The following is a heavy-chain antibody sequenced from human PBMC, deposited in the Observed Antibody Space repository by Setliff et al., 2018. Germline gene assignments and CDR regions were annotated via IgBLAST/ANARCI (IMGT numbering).Heavy chain of an antibody. Sequence: SVKVSCKASGGTFSSYTISWARQAPGQGLEWMGVIIPIFGTTNNAQKFQGRVTITADESTSTAYMELSSLRSEDTAVYYCARANYYDSSGHSVYGMDVWGQGTTVTVSS. CDR3: ARANYYDSSGHSVYGMDV. D-gene: IGHD3-22*01. CDR2: IIPIFGTT. CDR1: GGTFSSYT. J-gene: IGHJ6*02. V-gene: IGHV1-69*13.